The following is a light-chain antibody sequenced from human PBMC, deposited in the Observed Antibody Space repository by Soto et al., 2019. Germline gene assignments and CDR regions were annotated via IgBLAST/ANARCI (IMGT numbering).Light chain of an antibody. CDR2: DVS. Sequence: QSVLTQPRSVSGSPGQSVTISCTGTSSDVGGYNYVSWYQQHPGKAPKLMIYDVSKRPSGVPDRFSGSKSSNTASLTISGLQAEDEADYYCCSYAGSSWVFGGGTKLTVL. CDR3: CSYAGSSWV. CDR1: SSDVGGYNY. J-gene: IGLJ3*02. V-gene: IGLV2-11*01.